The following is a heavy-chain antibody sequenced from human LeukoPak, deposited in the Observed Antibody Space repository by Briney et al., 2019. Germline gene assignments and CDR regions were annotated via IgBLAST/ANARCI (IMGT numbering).Heavy chain of an antibody. D-gene: IGHD6-19*01. V-gene: IGHV3-21*01. CDR1: GFTFSSYS. J-gene: IGHJ4*02. CDR2: ISSSSSYI. Sequence: GGSLRLSCAASGFTFSSYSMNWVRQAPGKGLEWVSSISSSSSYIYYADSVKGRFTISRDNAKNSLYLQMNSLRAEDTAVYYCARDRWPSSGWYTGELDYWGQGTLVTVSS. CDR3: ARDRWPSSGWYTGELDY.